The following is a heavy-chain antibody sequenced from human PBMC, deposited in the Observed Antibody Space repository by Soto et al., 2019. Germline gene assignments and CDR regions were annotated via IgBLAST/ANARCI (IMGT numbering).Heavy chain of an antibody. CDR1: GVSFSGYY. Sequence: SGNLSLTCAFYGVSFSGYYWSWIRHPPWKGLEWIGEINHSGSTNYNPSLKSRVTISVDTSKNQFSLKLSSVTAADTAVYYCVNMATGYKLYGWDGWGKGT. V-gene: IGHV4-34*01. CDR3: VNMATGYKLYGWDG. CDR2: INHSGST. D-gene: IGHD2-15*01. J-gene: IGHJ6*03.